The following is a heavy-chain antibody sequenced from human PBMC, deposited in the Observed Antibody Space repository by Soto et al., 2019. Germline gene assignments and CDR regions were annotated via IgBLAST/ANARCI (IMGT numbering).Heavy chain of an antibody. Sequence: QVQLVQSGAEVKKPGSSVKVSCKASGGTFSSYAISWVRQAPGQGLEWMGGIIPIFGTANYAQKFQGRVTITADEVTIXAYMELSSLRSEDTAVYYCARGNSVVVVITTYFDYWGQGTLVTVSS. CDR2: IIPIFGTA. J-gene: IGHJ4*02. CDR1: GGTFSSYA. D-gene: IGHD3-22*01. CDR3: ARGNSVVVVITTYFDY. V-gene: IGHV1-69*12.